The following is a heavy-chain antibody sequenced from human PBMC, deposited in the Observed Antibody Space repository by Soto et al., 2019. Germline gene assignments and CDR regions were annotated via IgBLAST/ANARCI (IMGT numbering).Heavy chain of an antibody. Sequence: PSQTLSLTCAISGDSVSSNSAAWNWIRQSPARGLEWLGRTYYRSKWYNDYAVSVKSRITINPDTSKNQFSLQLNSVTPEDTAVYYCARDGLTGTTREVNWFDPWGQGTLVTVSS. CDR3: ARDGLTGTTREVNWFDP. D-gene: IGHD1-7*01. V-gene: IGHV6-1*01. CDR1: GDSVSSNSAA. J-gene: IGHJ5*02. CDR2: TYYRSKWYN.